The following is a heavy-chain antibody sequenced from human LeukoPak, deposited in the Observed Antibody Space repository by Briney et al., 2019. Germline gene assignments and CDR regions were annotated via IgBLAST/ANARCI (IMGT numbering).Heavy chain of an antibody. Sequence: ASVKVSCKASGHTFTSYAMHWVRQAPGQRLEWMGWINAGNGNTKYSQKFQGRVTITRDTSASTAYMELSSLRSEDTAVYYCARKSIAVAGTSVGYWGQGTLVTVSS. CDR1: GHTFTSYA. CDR3: ARKSIAVAGTSVGY. CDR2: INAGNGNT. J-gene: IGHJ4*02. V-gene: IGHV1-3*01. D-gene: IGHD6-19*01.